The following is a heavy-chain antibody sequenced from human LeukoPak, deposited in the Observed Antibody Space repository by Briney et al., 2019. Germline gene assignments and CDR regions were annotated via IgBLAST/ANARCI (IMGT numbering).Heavy chain of an antibody. D-gene: IGHD3-3*01. CDR2: ISYDGSNK. V-gene: IGHV3-30-3*01. CDR1: GFTFSSYA. J-gene: IGHJ4*02. Sequence: GGSLRLSCAASGFTFSSYAMHWVRQAPGKGLEWVAVISYDGSNKYYADSVKGRFTISRDNSKNTLYLQMNSLRAEDTAVYYCARGVNDFWSVPGRYWGQGTLVTVSS. CDR3: ARGVNDFWSVPGRY.